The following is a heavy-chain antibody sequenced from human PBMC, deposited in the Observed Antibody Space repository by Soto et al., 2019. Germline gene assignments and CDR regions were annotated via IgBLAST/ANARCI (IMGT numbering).Heavy chain of an antibody. J-gene: IGHJ3*02. V-gene: IGHV4-31*03. D-gene: IGHD3-22*01. Sequence: SETLSLTCTVSGGSISSGGYYWSWIRQHPGKGLEWIGYIYDSENTDYNPSLKSRATITVDTSKNQFSLKLSSVTAADTAVYYCAREYYYDSSKAFDIWGQRTMVTVSS. CDR2: IYDSENT. CDR3: AREYYYDSSKAFDI. CDR1: GGSISSGGYY.